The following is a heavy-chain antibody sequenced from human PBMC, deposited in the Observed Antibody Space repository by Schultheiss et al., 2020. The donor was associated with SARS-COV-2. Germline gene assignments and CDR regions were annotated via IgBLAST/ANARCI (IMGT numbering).Heavy chain of an antibody. V-gene: IGHV4-59*08. D-gene: IGHD3-10*01. Sequence: SQTLSLTCAVYGGSFSGYYWSWIRQPPGKGLEWIGYIYYSGSTNYNPSLKSRVTISVDTSKNQFSLKLSSVTAADTAVYYCASSGGSTVNWFDPWGQGTLVTVSS. J-gene: IGHJ5*02. CDR1: GGSFSGYY. CDR3: ASSGGSTVNWFDP. CDR2: IYYSGST.